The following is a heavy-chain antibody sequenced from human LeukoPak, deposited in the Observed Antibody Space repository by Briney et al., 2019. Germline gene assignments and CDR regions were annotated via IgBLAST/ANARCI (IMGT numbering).Heavy chain of an antibody. CDR3: VRDHYYSMDV. CDR1: GFTFSSYW. J-gene: IGHJ6*03. Sequence: GGSLRLSCAASGFTFSSYWMHWVRQAPGKGLVWVSRINNDGSSTNYADSVKGRFTISRDNAKNTLYLQMNSLRADDTAIYYCVRDHYYSMDVWGKGTTVTISS. V-gene: IGHV3-74*01. CDR2: INNDGSST.